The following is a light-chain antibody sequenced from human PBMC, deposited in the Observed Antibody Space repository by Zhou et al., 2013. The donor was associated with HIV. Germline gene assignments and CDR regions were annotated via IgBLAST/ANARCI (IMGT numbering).Light chain of an antibody. J-gene: IGKJ4*01. V-gene: IGKV1-39*01. Sequence: DIQMTQSPSSLSASLGDEVVISCQSNFNIRKSLNWYQHRPGKTPNLLIYAASHLQSGVPSRFSGTGSGTDFTLTISSLQPEDLATYYCQQSYSTPLTFGGGTKVEIK. CDR2: AAS. CDR1: FNIRKS. CDR3: QQSYSTPLT.